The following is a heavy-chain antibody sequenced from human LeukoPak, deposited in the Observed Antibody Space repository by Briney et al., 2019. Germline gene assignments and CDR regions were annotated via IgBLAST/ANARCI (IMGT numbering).Heavy chain of an antibody. Sequence: SETLSLTCAVYGGSFSGYYWSWIRQPPGKGLEWIGEINHSGSTNYNPSLKSRVTISVDTSKNQFSLKLSSVTAADTAVYYCARGSLVYDFWSGYYAMNAFGIWGQGTMVTVSS. J-gene: IGHJ3*02. CDR1: GGSFSGYY. CDR2: INHSGST. CDR3: ARGSLVYDFWSGYYAMNAFGI. V-gene: IGHV4-34*01. D-gene: IGHD3-3*01.